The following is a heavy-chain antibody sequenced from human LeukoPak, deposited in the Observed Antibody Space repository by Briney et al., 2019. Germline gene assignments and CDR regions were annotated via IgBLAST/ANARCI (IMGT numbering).Heavy chain of an antibody. CDR2: IYYSGST. CDR1: GGSISSYY. D-gene: IGHD6-13*01. V-gene: IGHV4-59*12. CDR3: ARRYSSSWYGGGGYFDY. J-gene: IGHJ4*02. Sequence: SETLSLTCTVSGGSISSYYWSWIRQPPGKGLEWIGYIYYSGSTNYSPSLKSRVTISVDKSKNQFSLKLSSVTAADTAVYYCARRYSSSWYGGGGYFDYWGQGTLVTVSS.